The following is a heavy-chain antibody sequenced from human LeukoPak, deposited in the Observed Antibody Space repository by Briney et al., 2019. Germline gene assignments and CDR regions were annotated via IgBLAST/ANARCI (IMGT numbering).Heavy chain of an antibody. CDR3: ARGTSLNWFDP. Sequence: SETLSLTCTVSGGSISSYYWSWIRQPPGKGLEWIGYIYYGGSTNYNASLKSRVTISLDTSKNQFSLKVSSVTAADTAVYYCARGTSLNWFDPWGQGTLVTVSS. CDR1: GGSISSYY. J-gene: IGHJ5*02. D-gene: IGHD3-10*01. V-gene: IGHV4-59*01. CDR2: IYYGGST.